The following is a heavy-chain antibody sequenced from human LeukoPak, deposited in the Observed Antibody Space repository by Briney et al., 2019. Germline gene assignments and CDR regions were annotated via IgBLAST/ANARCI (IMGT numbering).Heavy chain of an antibody. J-gene: IGHJ6*03. CDR3: TSSGTMVRGVIKGPYYYYYMDV. Sequence: SETLSLTCSVSDGSISSGYYYWGWIRQPPGKGLEWIGSIYYSGTTYYSPSLKSRITISVDTSKNQFSLKLSSVTAADTAVYYCTSSGTMVRGVIKGPYYYYYMDVWGKGTTVTVSS. CDR1: DGSISSGYYY. CDR2: IYYSGTT. V-gene: IGHV4-39*07. D-gene: IGHD3-10*01.